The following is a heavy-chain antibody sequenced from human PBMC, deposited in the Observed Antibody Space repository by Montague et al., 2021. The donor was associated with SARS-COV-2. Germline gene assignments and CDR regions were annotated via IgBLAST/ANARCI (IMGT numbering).Heavy chain of an antibody. Sequence: SETLSLTCNVSGGSIKSNSYYWGWIRQPPGKGLEWIGSIYYSGSTYYNPSLKSRVTISVDTSKNQFSLKLSSVTAADTAVYYCARPKYSSSWYVDYWGQGTLVTVSS. J-gene: IGHJ4*02. V-gene: IGHV4-39*01. D-gene: IGHD6-13*01. CDR1: GGSIKSNSYY. CDR3: ARPKYSSSWYVDY. CDR2: IYYSGST.